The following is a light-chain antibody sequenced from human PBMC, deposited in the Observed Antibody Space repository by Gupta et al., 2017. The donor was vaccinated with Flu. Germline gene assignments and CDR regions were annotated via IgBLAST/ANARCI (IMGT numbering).Light chain of an antibody. J-gene: IGLJ1*01. CDR3: SSFSSSITLFV. V-gene: IGLV2-14*03. CDR1: SSDVGGYNF. Sequence: QSALTQPVSASGTPGQSITISCTGTSSDVGGYNFVSWYQQHPGTAPKLMIYEVSHRPSGVSNRFSGSKSGNTASLTISGLQAEDESDYYCSSFSSSITLFVFGAGTKVTVL. CDR2: EVS.